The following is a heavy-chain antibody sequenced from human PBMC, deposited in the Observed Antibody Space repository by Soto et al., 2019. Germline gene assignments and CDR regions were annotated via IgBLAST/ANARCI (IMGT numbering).Heavy chain of an antibody. CDR2: VVHWGTT. CDR3: ARHIGVTGTRGFDY. D-gene: IGHD6-19*01. J-gene: IGHJ4*02. CDR1: GASINDNNW. V-gene: IGHV4-4*02. Sequence: QVQLQQSGPGLVKPSETLSLTCAGSGASINDNNWWSWVRQTPGKGPEWIGEVVHWGTTNYNPSLRSRVTISMDKPNNQISLTLSSVTAADSALYYCARHIGVTGTRGFDYWGQGTLVTVSS.